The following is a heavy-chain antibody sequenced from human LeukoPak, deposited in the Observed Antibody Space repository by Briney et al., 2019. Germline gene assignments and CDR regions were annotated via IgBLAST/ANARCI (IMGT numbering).Heavy chain of an antibody. V-gene: IGHV4-39*07. Sequence: PSETLSLTCTVSGGSISSSSYYWGWIRQPPGKGLEWIGSIYYSGSTYYNPPLKSRVTISVDTSKNQFSLKLSSVTAADTAVYYCARDRTIAVAGTSPFDYWGQGTLVTVSS. D-gene: IGHD6-19*01. CDR3: ARDRTIAVAGTSPFDY. CDR1: GGSISSSSYY. CDR2: IYYSGST. J-gene: IGHJ4*02.